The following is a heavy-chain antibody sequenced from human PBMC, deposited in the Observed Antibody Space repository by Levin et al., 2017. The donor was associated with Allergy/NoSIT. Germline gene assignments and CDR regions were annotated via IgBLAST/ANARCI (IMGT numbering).Heavy chain of an antibody. D-gene: IGHD2-15*01. CDR2: IYYSGST. J-gene: IGHJ6*02. V-gene: IGHV4-59*01. Sequence: SETLSLTCIVSGASISSYHWSWIRQPPGKGLEWIGYIYYSGSTNYNPSLKSRVTMSVDTSRNQFSLTLNSVTAADTAVYYCARDRVVASSGTYYYYGMAVWGQGTSVTVSS. CDR3: ARDRVVASSGTYYYYGMAV. CDR1: GASISSYH.